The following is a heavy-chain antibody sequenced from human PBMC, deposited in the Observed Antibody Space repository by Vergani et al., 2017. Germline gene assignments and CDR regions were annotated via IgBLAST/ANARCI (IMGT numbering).Heavy chain of an antibody. CDR2: FYYSGRT. J-gene: IGHJ4*02. D-gene: IGHD1-26*01. Sequence: QVQLQESGPGLVQPSQTLSPPFTVSGGPISRGDYYWSWLRQTPGKGLEWIGYFYYSGRTYYNPSLKSRVTISVDTSKIQFSLKLRSVTAADTAVYYCAIDQGSRSYYDFDYWGQGTLVTVSS. CDR3: AIDQGSRSYYDFDY. V-gene: IGHV4-30-4*08. CDR1: GGPISRGDYY.